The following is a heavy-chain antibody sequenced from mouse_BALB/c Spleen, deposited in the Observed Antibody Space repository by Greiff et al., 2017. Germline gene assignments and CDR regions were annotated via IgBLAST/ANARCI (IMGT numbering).Heavy chain of an antibody. Sequence: EVQRVESGGGLVKPGGSLKLSCAASGFAFSSYDMSWVRQTPEKRLEWVAYISSGGGSTYYPDTVKGRFTISRDNAKNTLYLQMSSLKSEDTAMYYCARRGDWDYFDYWGQGTTLTVSS. V-gene: IGHV5-12-1*01. CDR1: GFAFSSYD. J-gene: IGHJ2*01. CDR2: ISSGGGST. D-gene: IGHD4-1*01. CDR3: ARRGDWDYFDY.